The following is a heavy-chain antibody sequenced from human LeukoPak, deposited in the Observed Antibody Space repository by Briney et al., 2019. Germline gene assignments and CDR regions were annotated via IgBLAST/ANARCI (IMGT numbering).Heavy chain of an antibody. CDR2: IYHSGST. D-gene: IGHD1-26*01. J-gene: IGHJ4*02. CDR1: GYSISSGYY. CDR3: ARYSGSYFDY. Sequence: PSETLSLTCAVSGYSISSGYYWGWIRQPPGKGLEWIGSIYHSGSTYHNPSLKSRVTISVDTSKNQFSLKLSSVTAADTAVYYCARYSGSYFDYWGQGTLVTVSS. V-gene: IGHV4-38-2*01.